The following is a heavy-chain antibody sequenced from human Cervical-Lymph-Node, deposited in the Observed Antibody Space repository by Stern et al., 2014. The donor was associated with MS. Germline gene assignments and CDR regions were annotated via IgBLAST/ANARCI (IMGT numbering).Heavy chain of an antibody. D-gene: IGHD4-17*01. CDR3: ARDYGDYAFDY. CDR2: IYPGDSDT. V-gene: IGHV5-51*01. Sequence: EVQLVESGAEVKKPGESLKISCKGSGYSFTANWIAWVRQMPGKGLEWMWIIYPGDSDTRYSRSFQGQVTISADKSISTAYLQWSSLKASDTAMYYCARDYGDYAFDYWGQGTLVTVSS. J-gene: IGHJ4*02. CDR1: GYSFTANW.